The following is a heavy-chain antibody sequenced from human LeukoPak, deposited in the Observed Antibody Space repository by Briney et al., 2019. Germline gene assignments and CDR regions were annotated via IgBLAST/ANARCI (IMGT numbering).Heavy chain of an antibody. V-gene: IGHV3-21*04. CDR3: ARVKDSEFDS. J-gene: IGHJ4*02. CDR2: ISSSSSYI. D-gene: IGHD2-15*01. CDR1: GFTFSSYS. Sequence: GGSLRLSCAASGFTFSSYSMNWVRQAPGKGLEWVSSISSSSSYIYYADSVKGRFTISRDNSKNTLYLQMNSLRAEDTAVYYCARVKDSEFDSWGQGTLVTVSS.